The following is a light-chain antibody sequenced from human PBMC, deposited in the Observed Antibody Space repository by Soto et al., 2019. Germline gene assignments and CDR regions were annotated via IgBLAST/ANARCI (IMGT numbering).Light chain of an antibody. V-gene: IGKV1-8*01. CDR2: AAS. CDR1: QGISSY. CDR3: QQYDTWPRT. Sequence: AIRMTQSPSSLSASTGDRVTITCRASQGISSYLAWYQQKPGKAPKLLIYAASTLQSGVPSRFSGSGSGTDFTLTISCLQSDDFGVYYCQQYDTWPRTFGQGTKVDI. J-gene: IGKJ1*01.